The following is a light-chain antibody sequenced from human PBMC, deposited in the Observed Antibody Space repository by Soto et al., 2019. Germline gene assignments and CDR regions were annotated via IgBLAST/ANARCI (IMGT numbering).Light chain of an antibody. CDR1: QDIHNY. J-gene: IGKJ1*01. V-gene: IGKV1-8*01. CDR2: AAS. Sequence: AVLLTQSPSSFSASTGDRATITCRASQDIHNYLAWYQQVPGKAPKLLLYAASILQTGVPSRFSGSGSGTDIPLTIYVLQSEDFATYFCQHYYNYPWTFGQGTMVE. CDR3: QHYYNYPWT.